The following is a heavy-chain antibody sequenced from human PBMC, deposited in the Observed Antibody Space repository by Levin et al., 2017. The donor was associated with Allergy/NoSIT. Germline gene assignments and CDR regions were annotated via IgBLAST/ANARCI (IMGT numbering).Heavy chain of an antibody. J-gene: IGHJ4*02. V-gene: IGHV3-23*01. CDR3: AKDLRSMYYYDSSGWSPAYYFDY. CDR1: GFTFSSYA. CDR2: ISGSGGST. D-gene: IGHD3-22*01. Sequence: LPGGSLRLSCAASGFTFSSYAMSWVRQAPGKGLEWVSAISGSGGSTYYADSVKGRFTISRDNSKNTLYLQMNSLRAEDTAVYYCAKDLRSMYYYDSSGWSPAYYFDYWGQGTLVTVSS.